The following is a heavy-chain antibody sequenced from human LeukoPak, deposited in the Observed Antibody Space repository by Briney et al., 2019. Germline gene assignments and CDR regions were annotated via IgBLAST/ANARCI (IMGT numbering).Heavy chain of an antibody. CDR2: ISTSGST. CDR3: ARGSDDFWSGYQNWFDP. D-gene: IGHD3-3*01. V-gene: IGHV4-61*02. J-gene: IGHJ5*02. CDR1: GGSISSGSYY. Sequence: SETLSLTCTVSGGSISSGSYYWSWIRQLAGKGLEWIGRISTSGSTNYNPSLKGRVTISVDTSKHQFSLKLSSVTAADTAVYYCARGSDDFWSGYQNWFDPWGQGTLVTVSS.